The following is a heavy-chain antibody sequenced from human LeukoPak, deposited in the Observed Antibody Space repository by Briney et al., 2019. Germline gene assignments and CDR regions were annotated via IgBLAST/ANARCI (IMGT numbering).Heavy chain of an antibody. CDR3: ARDHGGSSPFDY. V-gene: IGHV3-30*02. D-gene: IGHD4-23*01. CDR1: GFTFSSYG. Sequence: GGSLRLSCAASGFTFSSYGMHWVRQAPGKGLDGVAFIRYDGHNKYCADSVKARFTISRDNSKNTLYLQMNSLRAEDTAVYFCARDHGGSSPFDYWGQGTLVTVSS. CDR2: IRYDGHNK. J-gene: IGHJ4*02.